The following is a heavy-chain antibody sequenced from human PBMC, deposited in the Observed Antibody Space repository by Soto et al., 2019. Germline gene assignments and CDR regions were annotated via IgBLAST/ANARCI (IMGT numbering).Heavy chain of an antibody. V-gene: IGHV1-3*01. CDR1: GYTFTRYA. Sequence: QVQLVQSGAEVKKPGASVKVSCKASGYTFTRYAVHWVRQAPGQRLEWMGWINVGDGNTKYSQKFQGRDTITRDTSASTAYMEVSSLTAEDTAVDYCATDVVGGELSSDYWGQGTLVTVSS. CDR3: ATDVVGGELSSDY. CDR2: INVGDGNT. D-gene: IGHD2-21*01. J-gene: IGHJ4*02.